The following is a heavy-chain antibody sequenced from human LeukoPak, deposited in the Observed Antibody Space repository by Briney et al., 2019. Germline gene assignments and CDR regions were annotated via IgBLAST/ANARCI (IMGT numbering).Heavy chain of an antibody. Sequence: SETLSLTCTVSGGSISSSNYYWGWIRQPPGKGLEWIGSIYYSGSTYYNPSLKGGVTISVDTSKNQFSLKLSSVTAADTAVYYCARQSSDILTGYYRGPYYYYGMDVWGQGTTVTVSS. D-gene: IGHD3-9*01. CDR3: ARQSSDILTGYYRGPYYYYGMDV. CDR1: GGSISSSNYY. J-gene: IGHJ6*02. V-gene: IGHV4-39*01. CDR2: IYYSGST.